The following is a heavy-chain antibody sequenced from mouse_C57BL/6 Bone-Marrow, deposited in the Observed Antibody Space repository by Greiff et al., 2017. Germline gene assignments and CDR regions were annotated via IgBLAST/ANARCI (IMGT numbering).Heavy chain of an antibody. CDR3: ARRLGRFAY. Sequence: QVQLQQPGAELVKPGASVKLSCKASGYTFTSYWMHWVKQRPGQGLEWIGMIHPNSGSTNYNEKFKSKATLTVDKSSSTAYMQLSSLTSEDSAVCDCARRLGRFAYWGQGTLVTVSA. J-gene: IGHJ3*01. CDR2: IHPNSGST. D-gene: IGHD4-1*01. V-gene: IGHV1-64*01. CDR1: GYTFTSYW.